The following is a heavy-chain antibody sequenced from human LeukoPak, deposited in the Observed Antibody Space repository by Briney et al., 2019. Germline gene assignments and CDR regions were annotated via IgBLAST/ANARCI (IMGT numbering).Heavy chain of an antibody. CDR3: ARPYYYDSRIDP. D-gene: IGHD3-22*01. CDR2: MYYSGST. CDR1: GGSISSGNYY. Sequence: SQTLSLTCTVSGGSISSGNYYWSWIRQPPGKGLEWIAYMYYSGSTYYNPSLKSRVTMSADTSKNQLSLKLSSVTAADTAVYYCARPYYYDSRIDPWGQGILVTVSS. J-gene: IGHJ5*02. V-gene: IGHV4-30-4*01.